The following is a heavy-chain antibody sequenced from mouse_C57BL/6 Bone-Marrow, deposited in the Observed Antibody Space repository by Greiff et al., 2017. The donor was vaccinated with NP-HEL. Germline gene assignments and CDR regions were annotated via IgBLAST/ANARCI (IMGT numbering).Heavy chain of an antibody. D-gene: IGHD1-1*01. Sequence: VHVKQSGPELVKPGASVKISCKASGYSFTDYNMNWVKQSNGKSLEWIGVINPNYGTTSYNQKFKGKATLTVDQSSSTAYMQLNSLTSEDSAVYYCAYGSSYLWYFDVWGTGTTVTVSS. CDR1: GYSFTDYN. V-gene: IGHV1-39*01. CDR3: AYGSSYLWYFDV. CDR2: INPNYGTT. J-gene: IGHJ1*03.